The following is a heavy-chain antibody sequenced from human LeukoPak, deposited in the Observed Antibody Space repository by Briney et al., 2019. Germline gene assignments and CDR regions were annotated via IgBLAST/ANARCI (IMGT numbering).Heavy chain of an antibody. D-gene: IGHD3-3*01. Sequence: GGSLRLSCAASGFTFSSYAMHWARQAPGKGLEWVAVISYDGSNKYYADSVKGRFTISRDNSKNTLYLQMNSLRAEDTAVYYCARAYYDFWSGYYTGSAFDIWGQGTMVTVSS. CDR3: ARAYYDFWSGYYTGSAFDI. CDR2: ISYDGSNK. V-gene: IGHV3-30-3*01. CDR1: GFTFSSYA. J-gene: IGHJ3*02.